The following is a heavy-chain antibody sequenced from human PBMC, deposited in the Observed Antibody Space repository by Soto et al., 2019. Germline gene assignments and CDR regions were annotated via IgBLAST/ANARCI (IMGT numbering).Heavy chain of an antibody. Sequence: SVKFSCKASGGTFSSYAISWVRQAPGQGLEWMGGIIPIFGTANYAQKFQGRVTITADESTSTAYMELSSLRSEDTAVYYCARGRVTGTTLHWYFDLWGRGTLVTVSS. V-gene: IGHV1-69*13. CDR2: IIPIFGTA. D-gene: IGHD1-20*01. J-gene: IGHJ2*01. CDR1: GGTFSSYA. CDR3: ARGRVTGTTLHWYFDL.